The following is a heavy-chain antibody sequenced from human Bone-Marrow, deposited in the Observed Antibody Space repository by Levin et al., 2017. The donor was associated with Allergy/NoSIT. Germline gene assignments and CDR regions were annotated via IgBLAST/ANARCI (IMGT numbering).Heavy chain of an antibody. D-gene: IGHD6-13*01. J-gene: IGHJ4*02. CDR1: GFTFRYYW. V-gene: IGHV3-74*01. CDR2: ISSDGTTT. CDR3: ARDQAGIDY. Sequence: LSLPCAASGFTFRYYWMHWVRQAPGKGLVWVSRISSDGTTTRYADSVKGRFTISRDNAKNTLYLQMNSLRAEDTAVYYCARDQAGIDYWGQGTLVTVSS.